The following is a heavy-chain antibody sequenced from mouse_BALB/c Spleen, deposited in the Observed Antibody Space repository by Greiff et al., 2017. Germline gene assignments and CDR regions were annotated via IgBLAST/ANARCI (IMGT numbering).Heavy chain of an antibody. V-gene: IGHV1-82*01. CDR3: ARRLITTNWYFDV. D-gene: IGHD2-4*01. CDR2: IYPGDGDT. J-gene: IGHJ1*01. CDR1: GYAFSSSW. Sequence: QVQLKQSGPELVKPGASVKISCKASGYAFSSSWMNWVKQRPGQGLEWIGRIYPGDGDTNYNGKFKGKATLTADKSSSTAYMQLSSLTSVDSAVYFCARRLITTNWYFDVWGAGTTVTVSS.